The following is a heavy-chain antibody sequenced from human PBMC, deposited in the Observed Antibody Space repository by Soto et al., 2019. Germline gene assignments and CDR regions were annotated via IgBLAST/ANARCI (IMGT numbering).Heavy chain of an antibody. CDR2: INPNSGNI. V-gene: IGHV1-8*02. CDR1: GYTFNTYG. J-gene: IGHJ4*02. Sequence: ASVKVSCKISGYTFNTYGINWVRQAPGQGLEWMGWINPNSGNIGYAQRFQGRVTMTRDTAIRTAYMEVSSLRSDDTAVYYCARGRASGSYYLLDYWGQGTLVTVSS. CDR3: ARGRASGSYYLLDY. D-gene: IGHD3-10*01.